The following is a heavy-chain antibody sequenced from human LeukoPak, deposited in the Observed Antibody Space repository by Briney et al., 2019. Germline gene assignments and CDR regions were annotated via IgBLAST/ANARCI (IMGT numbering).Heavy chain of an antibody. CDR1: GYSISSGYY. D-gene: IGHD1-1*01. J-gene: IGHJ4*02. V-gene: IGHV4-38-2*02. CDR3: ARHRTVPYYFDY. Sequence: PSETLSLTCSVSGYSISSGYYWGWIRQPPGKGLEWIGSIYHSGNTYYNPSLKSRVTISIDTSKNQLSLKLTSVTAADTAVYYCARHRTVPYYFDYWGQGTLVTVSS. CDR2: IYHSGNT.